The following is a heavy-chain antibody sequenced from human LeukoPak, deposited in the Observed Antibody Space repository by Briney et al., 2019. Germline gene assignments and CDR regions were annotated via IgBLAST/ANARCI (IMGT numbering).Heavy chain of an antibody. CDR2: IYDGGST. CDR1: GFTFSDYY. V-gene: IGHV3-53*01. CDR3: ARDNYILTGYYNAFDI. Sequence: PGGSLRLSCAASGFTFSDYYMSWIRQAPGKGLEWVSVIYDGGSTDYADSVKGRFTISRDNSKSTLYLQMNSLRAEDTAVYYCARDNYILTGYYNAFDIWGQGTLVTVSS. D-gene: IGHD3-9*01. J-gene: IGHJ3*02.